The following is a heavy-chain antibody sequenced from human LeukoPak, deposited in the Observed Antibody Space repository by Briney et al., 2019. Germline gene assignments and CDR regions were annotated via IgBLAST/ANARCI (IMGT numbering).Heavy chain of an antibody. J-gene: IGHJ4*02. D-gene: IGHD3-22*01. CDR1: GFTFSDLY. Sequence: PGGSLRLSFAASGFTFSDLYMDWFRQAPGKGLDWVGLITNKADSYTTEYAASVRGRFTISRDDSDSSLYLQMNSLNTEDTAVYYCVRSGVDEYDTEGKWRPFDHWGQGTLVTVSS. CDR3: VRSGVDEYDTEGKWRPFDH. CDR2: ITNKADSYTT. V-gene: IGHV3-72*01.